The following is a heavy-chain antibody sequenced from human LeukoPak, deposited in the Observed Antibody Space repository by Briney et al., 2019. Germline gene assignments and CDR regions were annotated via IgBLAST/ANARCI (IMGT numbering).Heavy chain of an antibody. D-gene: IGHD3-22*01. V-gene: IGHV4-4*07. Sequence: SETLSLTCTVSGGSISSYYWSWIRQPAGKGLEWIGRIYTSGSTNYNPSLKSRVTMSVDTSKNQFPLNLSSVTAADTAVYHCASHMRGSGYNAAFDYWGQGTLVTVSS. CDR2: IYTSGST. CDR1: GGSISSYY. J-gene: IGHJ4*02. CDR3: ASHMRGSGYNAAFDY.